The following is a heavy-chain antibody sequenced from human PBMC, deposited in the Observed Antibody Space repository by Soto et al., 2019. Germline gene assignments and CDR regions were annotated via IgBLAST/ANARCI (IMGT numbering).Heavy chain of an antibody. D-gene: IGHD6-19*01. V-gene: IGHV1-3*01. CDR3: ARDRVRIAVAGTFDY. CDR1: GYTFTSYA. Sequence: GASVKVSCKASGYTFTSYAMHWVRQAPGQRLEWMGWINAGNGNTKYSQKFQGRVTITRDTSASTAYMELSSLRSEDTAVYYCARDRVRIAVAGTFDYWGQGTLVTVSS. J-gene: IGHJ4*02. CDR2: INAGNGNT.